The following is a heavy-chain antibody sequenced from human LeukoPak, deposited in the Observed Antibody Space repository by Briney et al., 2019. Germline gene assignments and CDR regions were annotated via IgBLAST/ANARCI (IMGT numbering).Heavy chain of an antibody. CDR1: GGSINSNDNY. D-gene: IGHD4-11*01. Sequence: SETLSLTCTVSGGSINSNDNYWGWIRQPPGKGLEWLGSIYYSGSTYYNPSLKSRVTISVDTSKNQFSLKLSSVTAADTAVYYCARRKTVTTNSILEGGIDYWGQGTLVTVSS. V-gene: IGHV4-39*01. CDR2: IYYSGST. CDR3: ARRKTVTTNSILEGGIDY. J-gene: IGHJ4*02.